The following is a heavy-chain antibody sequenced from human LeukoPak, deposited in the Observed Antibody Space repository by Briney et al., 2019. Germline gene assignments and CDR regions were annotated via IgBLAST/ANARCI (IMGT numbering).Heavy chain of an antibody. Sequence: PGGSLRLSCAASGFTFSSYSMNWVRQAPGKGLEWVSYISSSSSSTIYYADSVKGRFTISRDNAKNSLYLQMNSLRAEDTALYYCAKDVMATIDSRGHYFDYWGQGTLVTVSS. CDR1: GFTFSSYS. CDR3: AKDVMATIDSRGHYFDY. J-gene: IGHJ4*02. CDR2: ISSSSSSTI. D-gene: IGHD5-24*01. V-gene: IGHV3-48*01.